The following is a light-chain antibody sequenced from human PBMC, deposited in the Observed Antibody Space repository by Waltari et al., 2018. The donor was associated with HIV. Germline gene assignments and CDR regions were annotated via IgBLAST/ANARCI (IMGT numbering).Light chain of an antibody. J-gene: IGLJ2*01. CDR1: SSDVGGYTL. CDR3: CAYAGSTTYVI. Sequence: QSALTQPASVSGSPGQSITISCTGTSSDVGGYTLVSWYQQHPGKAPKLMIYGVSKRPSGVSNRFSGSKSGNTASLTISGLQAEDEADYYCCAYAGSTTYVIFGGGTKLTVL. V-gene: IGLV2-23*02. CDR2: GVS.